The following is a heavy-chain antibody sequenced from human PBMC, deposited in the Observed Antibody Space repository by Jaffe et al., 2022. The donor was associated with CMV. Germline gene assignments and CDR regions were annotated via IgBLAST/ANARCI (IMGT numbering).Heavy chain of an antibody. CDR2: INHSGST. CDR3: ARGYGTPYYYYYYYMDV. V-gene: IGHV4-34*01. J-gene: IGHJ6*03. Sequence: QVQLQQWGAGLLKPSETLSLTCAVYGGSFSGYYWSWIRQPPGKGLEWIGEINHSGSTNYNPSLKSRVTISVDTSKNQFSLKLSSVTAADTAVYYCARGYGTPYYYYYYYMDVWGKGTTVTVSS. CDR1: GGSFSGYY. D-gene: IGHD1-26*01.